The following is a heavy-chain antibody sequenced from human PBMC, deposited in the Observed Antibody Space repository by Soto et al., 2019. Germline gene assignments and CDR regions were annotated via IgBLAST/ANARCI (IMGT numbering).Heavy chain of an antibody. D-gene: IGHD3-22*01. Sequence: QVQLVESGGGVVQPGRSLRLSCAASGFTFSSYGMHWVRQAPGKGLEWVAVISYDGSNKYYADSVKGRFTISRDNSKNTLYLQMHSLRAEDTAVYYCANGRLNYYDSSGYYDSFDYWGQGTLVTVSS. V-gene: IGHV3-30*18. J-gene: IGHJ4*02. CDR3: ANGRLNYYDSSGYYDSFDY. CDR2: ISYDGSNK. CDR1: GFTFSSYG.